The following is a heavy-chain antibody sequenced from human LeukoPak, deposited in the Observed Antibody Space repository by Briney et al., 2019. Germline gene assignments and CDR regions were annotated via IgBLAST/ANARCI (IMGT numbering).Heavy chain of an antibody. CDR2: INPSNGVT. Sequence: VSVKVSCKASGYTFIEYHLHWVRQAPGQGLEWMGWINPSNGVTNFAQTFRGRVALTRDTSIDTVYMDLTSLKFDDTAVYYCARDRVGEAAPGVLDFWGQGTLVSVSS. V-gene: IGHV1-2*02. D-gene: IGHD2-8*01. CDR1: GYTFIEYH. CDR3: ARDRVGEAAPGVLDF. J-gene: IGHJ4*02.